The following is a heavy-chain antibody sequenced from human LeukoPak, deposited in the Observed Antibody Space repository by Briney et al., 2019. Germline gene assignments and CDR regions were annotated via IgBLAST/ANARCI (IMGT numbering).Heavy chain of an antibody. CDR2: ISSSGRFT. CDR3: ARNSSSWYYFDY. Sequence: GGSLRLSCAASQFTFCYYTMNWVRQAPGKGLEWVSSISSSGRFTHYGDAVKGRFTISRNNAKNSLYLQMNSLRADDTAVYYCARNSSSWYYFDYWGQGTLVTVSS. J-gene: IGHJ4*02. D-gene: IGHD6-13*01. V-gene: IGHV3-21*01. CDR1: QFTFCYYT.